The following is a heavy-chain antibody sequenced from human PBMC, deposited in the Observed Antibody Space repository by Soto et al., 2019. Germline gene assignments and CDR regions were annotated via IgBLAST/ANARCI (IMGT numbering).Heavy chain of an antibody. J-gene: IGHJ5*02. CDR1: GGSISSGGYY. CDR2: IYYSGST. Sequence: QVQLQESGPGLVKPSQTLSLTCTVYGGSISSGGYYWSWIRQHPGKGLEWIGYIYYSGSTYYNPSLKSRVTISVDTSKNQFSLKLSSVTAADTAVYYCARVESTVVTNWFDPWGQGTLVTVSS. CDR3: ARVESTVVTNWFDP. D-gene: IGHD4-17*01. V-gene: IGHV4-31*03.